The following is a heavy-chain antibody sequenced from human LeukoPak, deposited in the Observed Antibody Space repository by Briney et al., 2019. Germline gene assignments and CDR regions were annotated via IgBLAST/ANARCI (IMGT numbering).Heavy chain of an antibody. CDR3: AKDKGRYFDQSYGMDV. CDR2: ISYDGSNK. V-gene: IGHV3-30*18. Sequence: GRSLRLSRAASGFTFSSYGMHWVRQAPGKGLEWVAVISYDGSNKYYADSVKGRFTISRDNSKNTLYLQMNSLRAEDTAVYYCAKDKGRYFDQSYGMDVWGQGTTVTVSS. J-gene: IGHJ6*02. CDR1: GFTFSSYG. D-gene: IGHD3-9*01.